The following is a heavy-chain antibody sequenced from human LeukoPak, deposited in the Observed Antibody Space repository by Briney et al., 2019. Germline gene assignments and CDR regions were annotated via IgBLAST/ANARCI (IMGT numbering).Heavy chain of an antibody. J-gene: IGHJ4*02. Sequence: SETLCLTCTVSGGSITTSGHYWGWIRQPPGKGLEWIGSIDYRERTTYNPSLKSRVTISADTSRNQFSLKLSSVTATDTAVYYCANYVSRTMRDYWGQGTLVTVSS. V-gene: IGHV4-39*01. D-gene: IGHD3-16*01. CDR2: IDYRERT. CDR3: ANYVSRTMRDY. CDR1: GGSITTSGHY.